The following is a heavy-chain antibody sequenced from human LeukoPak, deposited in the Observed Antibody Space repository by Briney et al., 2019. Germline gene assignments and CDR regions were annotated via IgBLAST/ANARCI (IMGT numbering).Heavy chain of an antibody. CDR2: ISAYNGNT. Sequence: AASVKVSCKASGYTFTSYGISWVRQAPGQGLEWMGWISAYNGNTNYAQKLQGRVTMTTDTSTSTAYMELRSLRSDDTAVYYCARDNPLGYCSSTSCYTLYYYYYMDVWGKGTTVTVSS. CDR1: GYTFTSYG. D-gene: IGHD2-2*02. V-gene: IGHV1-18*01. CDR3: ARDNPLGYCSSTSCYTLYYYYYMDV. J-gene: IGHJ6*03.